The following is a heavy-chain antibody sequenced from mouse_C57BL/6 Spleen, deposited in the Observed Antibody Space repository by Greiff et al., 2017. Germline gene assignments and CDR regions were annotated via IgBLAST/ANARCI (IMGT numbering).Heavy chain of an antibody. CDR3: ARYWGTNYAMDY. Sequence: EVQLVESGGGLVQPGGSLSLSCAASGFTFTDYYMSWVRQPPGKALEWLGFIRNKANGYTTEYSASVKGRFTISRDNSQSILYLQMNDLRAEDSATYYCARYWGTNYAMDYWGQGTSVTVSS. V-gene: IGHV7-3*01. D-gene: IGHD3-3*01. CDR1: GFTFTDYY. J-gene: IGHJ4*01. CDR2: IRNKANGYTT.